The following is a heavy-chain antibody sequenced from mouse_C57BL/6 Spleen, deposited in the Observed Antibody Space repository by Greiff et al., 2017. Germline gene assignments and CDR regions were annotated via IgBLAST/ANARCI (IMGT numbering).Heavy chain of an antibody. Sequence: VQLQQPGAELVKPGASVKLSCKASGYTFTSYWMHWVKQRPGQGLEWIGMIHPNSGSTNYNEKFKSKATLTVDKSSSTAYMQLSSLTSEDSAVYYCARGGYYGSSPYFDYWGQGTTLTVSS. CDR3: ARGGYYGSSPYFDY. V-gene: IGHV1-64*01. J-gene: IGHJ2*01. CDR1: GYTFTSYW. CDR2: IHPNSGST. D-gene: IGHD1-1*01.